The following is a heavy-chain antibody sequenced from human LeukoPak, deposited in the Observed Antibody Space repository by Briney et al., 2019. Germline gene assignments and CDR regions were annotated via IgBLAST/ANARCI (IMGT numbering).Heavy chain of an antibody. Sequence: GGSLRLSCAASGFTFSSYAMHWVRQAPGKGLEWVAVISYDGSNKYYADSVKGRFTISRDNSKNTLYLQMNSLRAEDTAVYYCARALRPVAGTDCWGQGTLVTVSS. D-gene: IGHD6-19*01. CDR2: ISYDGSNK. CDR3: ARALRPVAGTDC. V-gene: IGHV3-30-3*01. J-gene: IGHJ4*02. CDR1: GFTFSSYA.